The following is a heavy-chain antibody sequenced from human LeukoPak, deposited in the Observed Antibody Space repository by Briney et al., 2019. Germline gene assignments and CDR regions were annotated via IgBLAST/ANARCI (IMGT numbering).Heavy chain of an antibody. CDR3: ARDALPQTAVTTWDYFDY. V-gene: IGHV3-7*01. J-gene: IGHJ4*02. CDR1: GFTFSSYW. CDR2: MNQDGSEK. D-gene: IGHD4-17*01. Sequence: GGSLRLSCAASGFTFSSYWMSWVRQAPGKGLEWVANMNQDGSEKYYVDSMKGRFTISRDNAKNSLYLQMNSLRVEDTAVYYCARDALPQTAVTTWDYFDYWGQGTLVTVSS.